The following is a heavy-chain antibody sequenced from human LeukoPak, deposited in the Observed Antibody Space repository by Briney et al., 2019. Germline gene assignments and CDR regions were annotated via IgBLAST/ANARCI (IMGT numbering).Heavy chain of an antibody. J-gene: IGHJ6*04. CDR1: GGSFSGYY. D-gene: IGHD3-9*01. Sequence: KASETLSLTCAVYGGSFSGYYWSWIRQPPGKGLEWIGYIYYSGSTNYNPSLKSRVTISVDTSKNQFSLKLSSVTAADTAVYYCARDRPYYDILTGYYRSGSWDVWGKGTTVTISS. CDR3: ARDRPYYDILTGYYRSGSWDV. CDR2: IYYSGST. V-gene: IGHV4-59*01.